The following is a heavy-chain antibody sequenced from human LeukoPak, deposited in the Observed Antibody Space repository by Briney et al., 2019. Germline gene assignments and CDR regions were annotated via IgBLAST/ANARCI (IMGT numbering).Heavy chain of an antibody. V-gene: IGHV3-21*01. J-gene: IGHJ3*02. CDR3: ARSLGAASDAFDI. CDR1: GFTFSSYS. D-gene: IGHD6-13*01. Sequence: GGSLRLSCAASGFTFSSYSMNWVRQAPGKGLEWVSSISSSSYIYYADSVKGRFTISRDNAKNSLYLQMNSLRAEDTAVYYCARSLGAASDAFDIWGQGTMVTVSS. CDR2: ISSSSYI.